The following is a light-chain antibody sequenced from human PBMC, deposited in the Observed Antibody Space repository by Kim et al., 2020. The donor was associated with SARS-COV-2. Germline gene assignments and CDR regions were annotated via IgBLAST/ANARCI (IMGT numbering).Light chain of an antibody. CDR3: SSYGGTNNVI. V-gene: IGLV2-8*01. J-gene: IGLJ2*01. CDR1: SSDVGGYDY. CDR2: EVN. Sequence: QSGAISCTGTSSDVGGYDYVSWYQQHPGKAPKLMIDEVNKRPSGVPDRFSGSKSGHTASLTVSGLQAEDEAHYYCSSYGGTNNVIFGGGTQLTVL.